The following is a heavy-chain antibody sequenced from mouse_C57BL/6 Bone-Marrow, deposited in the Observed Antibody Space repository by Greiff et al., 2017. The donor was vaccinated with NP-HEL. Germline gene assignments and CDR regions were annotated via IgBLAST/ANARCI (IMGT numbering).Heavy chain of an antibody. J-gene: IGHJ4*01. Sequence: VKLMESGPGLVAPSQSLSITCTVSGFSLTSYAISWVRQPPGKGLEWLGVIWTGGGTNYNSAPKSRLSISKDNSKSQVFLKMNSLQTDDTARYYCARNVDGSSYAMDYWGQGTSVTVSS. CDR1: GFSLTSYA. V-gene: IGHV2-9-1*01. CDR3: ARNVDGSSYAMDY. CDR2: IWTGGGT. D-gene: IGHD1-1*01.